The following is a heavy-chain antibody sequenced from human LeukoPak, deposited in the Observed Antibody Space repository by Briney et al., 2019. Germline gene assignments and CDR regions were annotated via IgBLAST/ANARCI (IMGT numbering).Heavy chain of an antibody. CDR3: ARDFSWGVDY. CDR2: INGNSGAT. J-gene: IGHJ4*02. D-gene: IGHD3-10*01. Sequence: ASVKVSCKASGFTFTGHYMHWVRQAPGQGLEWMGWINGNSGATNYARNFQDRVTLTRDTSISTVYMELSRLRIDDTAVYYCARDFSWGVDYWGQGTPVTVSS. V-gene: IGHV1-2*02. CDR1: GFTFTGHY.